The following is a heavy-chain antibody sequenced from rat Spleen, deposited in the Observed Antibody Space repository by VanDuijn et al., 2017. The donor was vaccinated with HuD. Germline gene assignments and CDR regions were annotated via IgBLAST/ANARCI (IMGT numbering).Heavy chain of an antibody. CDR2: ISPSGGST. CDR3: ARGTGEDYYVMDA. CDR1: GFTFSSYV. Sequence: EVQLVESGGGLVQPGSSLKVSCVASGFTFSSYVMHWFRQAPTKGLEWVASISPSGGSTYYPDSVKGRFTISRDNAKSTLYLQMDSLRSEDTATYYCARGTGEDYYVMDAWGQGASVTVSS. V-gene: IGHV5-19*01. J-gene: IGHJ4*01. D-gene: IGHD5-1*01.